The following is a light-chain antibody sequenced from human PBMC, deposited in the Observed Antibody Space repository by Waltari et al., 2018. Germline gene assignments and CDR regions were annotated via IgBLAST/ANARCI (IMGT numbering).Light chain of an antibody. CDR3: QQYEGLPRT. Sequence: DIQMTQSPSSLSASVGDRVTITCQASQHIYNYLNWYQQKPGKAPKLLIYDASNLQTGGPSRFSGGGSGTDFTFVISNLQPEDIATYYCQQYEGLPRTFGQGTKLEMK. CDR1: QHIYNY. CDR2: DAS. V-gene: IGKV1-33*01. J-gene: IGKJ2*02.